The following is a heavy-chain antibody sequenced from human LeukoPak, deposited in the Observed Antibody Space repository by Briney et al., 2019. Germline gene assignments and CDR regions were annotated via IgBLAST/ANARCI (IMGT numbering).Heavy chain of an antibody. V-gene: IGHV3-7*01. CDR1: GFTFSTFW. D-gene: IGHD1-1*01. CDR2: INQDGSEK. J-gene: IGHJ4*02. CDR3: TRQLEPH. Sequence: PGGSLRLSCAASGFTFSTFWMDWVRQAPGRGLEWVANINQDGSEKYYVDSVKGRFTISRDNAMNSLYLQMNSLKAEDTAVYYCTRQLEPHWGQGTLVTVSS.